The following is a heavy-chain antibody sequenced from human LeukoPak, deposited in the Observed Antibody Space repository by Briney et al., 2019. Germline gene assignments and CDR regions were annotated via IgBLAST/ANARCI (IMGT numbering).Heavy chain of an antibody. Sequence: SETLSLTCAVYGGSFSGYYWSWIRQPPGKGLEWIGEINHSGSTNYNPSLKSRVTISVDTSKNQFSLKLSSVTAADTAVHYCARFTMVRGVQPHYYYYYGMDVWGQGTTVTVSS. J-gene: IGHJ6*02. CDR3: ARFTMVRGVQPHYYYYYGMDV. CDR2: INHSGST. CDR1: GGSFSGYY. D-gene: IGHD3-10*01. V-gene: IGHV4-34*01.